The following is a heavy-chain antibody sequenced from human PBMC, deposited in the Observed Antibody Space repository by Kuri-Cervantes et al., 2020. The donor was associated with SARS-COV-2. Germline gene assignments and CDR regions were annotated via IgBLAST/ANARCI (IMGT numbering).Heavy chain of an antibody. D-gene: IGHD1-26*01. CDR2: ISAYNGNT. J-gene: IGHJ5*02. Sequence: ASVKVSCKASGYTFTGYYMHWARQAPGQGLEWMGWISAYNGNTNYAQKLQGRVTMTTDTSTSTAYMELRSLRSDDTAVYYCARAWDVSGWFDPWGQGTLVTVSS. CDR1: GYTFTGYY. CDR3: ARAWDVSGWFDP. V-gene: IGHV1-18*04.